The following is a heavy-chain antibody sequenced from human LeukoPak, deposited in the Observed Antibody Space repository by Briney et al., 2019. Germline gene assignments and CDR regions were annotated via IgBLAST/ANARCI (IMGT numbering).Heavy chain of an antibody. CDR1: GGSISSYY. J-gene: IGHJ4*02. V-gene: IGHV4-59*08. Sequence: SETLSLTCTVSGGSISSYYWSWIRQPPGKGLEWIGYIYYSGSTNYNPSLKSRVTISVDTSKNQFSLKLSSVTAADTAVYYCARGEGNYYDSSGYYYFDYWGQGTLVTVSS. D-gene: IGHD3-22*01. CDR3: ARGEGNYYDSSGYYYFDY. CDR2: IYYSGST.